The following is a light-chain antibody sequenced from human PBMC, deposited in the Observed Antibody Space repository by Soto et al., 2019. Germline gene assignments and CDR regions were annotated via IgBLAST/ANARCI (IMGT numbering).Light chain of an antibody. CDR1: QGINNY. J-gene: IGKJ3*01. V-gene: IGKV1-27*01. CDR2: AAS. CDR3: QKCNSAPFT. Sequence: DTQMTQSPSSLSASVGERVTITCRASQGINNYLAWYQQKPGKVPKILIYAASSLVSGVPSRFSGSGSGTGFTLTISSLQPEDVANYYCQKCNSAPFTFGAGTKVDIK.